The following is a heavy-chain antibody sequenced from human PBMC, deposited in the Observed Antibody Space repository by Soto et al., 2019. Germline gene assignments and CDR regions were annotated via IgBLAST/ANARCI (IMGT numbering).Heavy chain of an antibody. J-gene: IGHJ4*02. CDR2: INPNSGGT. V-gene: IGHV1-2*04. Sequence: QVQLVQSGAEVKKPGASVKVSCKASGYTFTGYYMHWVRQAPGQGLEWMGWINPNSGGTNYAQKFQGWVTMTRDTSISTAYRELSRLRSDDTAVYYCARAIMITCGGVIAPLDYWGQGTLVTVSS. CDR3: ARAIMITCGGVIAPLDY. CDR1: GYTFTGYY. D-gene: IGHD3-16*02.